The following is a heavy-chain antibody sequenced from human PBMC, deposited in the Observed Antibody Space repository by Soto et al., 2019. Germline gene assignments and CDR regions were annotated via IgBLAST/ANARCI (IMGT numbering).Heavy chain of an antibody. V-gene: IGHV4-59*08. CDR1: GGSISSYY. CDR2: IYYSGST. CDR3: ARGDLY. D-gene: IGHD3-10*01. J-gene: IGHJ4*02. Sequence: ETLSLTCTVSGGSISSYYWSWIRQPPGKGLEWIGYIYYSGSTNYNPSLKSRVTISVDTSKNQFSLKLSSVTAADTAVYYCARGDLYWGQGTLVTVSS.